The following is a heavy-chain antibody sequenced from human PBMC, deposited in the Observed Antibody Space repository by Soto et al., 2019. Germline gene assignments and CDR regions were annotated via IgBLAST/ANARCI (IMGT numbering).Heavy chain of an antibody. V-gene: IGHV3-13*01. J-gene: IGHJ5*02. D-gene: IGHD2-8*02. CDR3: ARQASYWHGGGGWFDP. CDR2: IGTLHDT. CDR1: GFTFSAYD. Sequence: EVQLVESGGGLVQPGGSLRLSCAASGFTFSAYDMHWVRQPTGEGLEWVSAIGTLHDTYYPDSVKGRFTISRENAKNSLYLQMNSLTTGDTAVYYCARQASYWHGGGGWFDPWGQGTLVTVSS.